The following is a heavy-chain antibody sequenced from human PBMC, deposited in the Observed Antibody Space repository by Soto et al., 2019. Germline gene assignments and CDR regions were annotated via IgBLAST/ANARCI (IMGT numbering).Heavy chain of an antibody. D-gene: IGHD3-16*02. Sequence: SSETLSLTCTVSGGSVSSGSYYWSWIRQPPGKGLEWIGYIYYSGSTNYNPSLKSRVTISVHTSKNQFSLKLSSVTAADTAVYYCARDPGEYDYVWGSYRYTGYYGMDVWGQGTTVTVSS. CDR1: GGSVSSGSYY. J-gene: IGHJ6*02. CDR3: ARDPGEYDYVWGSYRYTGYYGMDV. CDR2: IYYSGST. V-gene: IGHV4-61*01.